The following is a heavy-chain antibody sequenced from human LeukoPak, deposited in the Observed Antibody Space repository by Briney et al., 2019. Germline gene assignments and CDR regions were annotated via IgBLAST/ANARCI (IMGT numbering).Heavy chain of an antibody. CDR3: AKAESGSGDY. J-gene: IGHJ4*02. D-gene: IGHD1-14*01. Sequence: GGSLRLSCAASGFTFSSYAMSWVRQAPGKGLEWVSAISGSGGSTYYADSVKGRFTISRDNSKNTLYLPMNSLRAEDTGVYYCAKAESGSGDYWGQGTLVTVSS. V-gene: IGHV3-23*01. CDR2: ISGSGGST. CDR1: GFTFSSYA.